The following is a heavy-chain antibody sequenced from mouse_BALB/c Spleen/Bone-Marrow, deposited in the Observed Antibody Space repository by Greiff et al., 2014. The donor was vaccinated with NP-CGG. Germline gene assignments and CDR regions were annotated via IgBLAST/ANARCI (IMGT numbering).Heavy chain of an antibody. D-gene: IGHD2-14*01. Sequence: VQLKESGPELEKPGASVKISCKASGHSFTGYNMNWVKQSHGKSLEWIGNIDPYYGTTTFNQKFKDKATLTVDKSSSTAHMQLKSLTSEDSAVYYCTRSRAYFRDWFAYWGQGTLVTVSA. CDR3: TRSRAYFRDWFAY. CDR2: IDPYYGTT. J-gene: IGHJ3*01. CDR1: GHSFTGYN. V-gene: IGHV1-39*01.